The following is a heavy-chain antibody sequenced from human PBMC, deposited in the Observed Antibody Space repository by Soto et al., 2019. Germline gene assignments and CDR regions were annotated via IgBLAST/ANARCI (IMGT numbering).Heavy chain of an antibody. J-gene: IGHJ4*02. CDR3: ARHYYDSSGYYIENFDY. Sequence: SETLSLTCAVSGGSISSGGYSWSWIRQPPGKGLEWIGYIYHSGSTYYNPSLKSRVTISVGRSKNQFSLKLSSVTAADTAVYYCARHYYDSSGYYIENFDYWGQGTLVTVSS. CDR1: GGSISSGGYS. CDR2: IYHSGST. V-gene: IGHV4-30-2*01. D-gene: IGHD3-22*01.